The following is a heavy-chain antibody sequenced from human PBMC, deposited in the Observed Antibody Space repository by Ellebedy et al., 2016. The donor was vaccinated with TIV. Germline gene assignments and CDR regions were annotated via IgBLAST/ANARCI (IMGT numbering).Heavy chain of an antibody. Sequence: GESLKISCAASGFTFSSYWMSWVRQAPGKGLEWVANIKQDGSEKYYVDSVKGRFTVSRDNSKNTLYLQMNSLRAEDTAVYYCARDPRPSGRGSYYYGMDVWGQGTTVTVSS. D-gene: IGHD3-10*01. CDR1: GFTFSSYW. V-gene: IGHV3-7*01. CDR2: IKQDGSEK. CDR3: ARDPRPSGRGSYYYGMDV. J-gene: IGHJ6*02.